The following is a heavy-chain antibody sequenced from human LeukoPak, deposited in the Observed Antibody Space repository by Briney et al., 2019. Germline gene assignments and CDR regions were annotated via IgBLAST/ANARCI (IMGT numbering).Heavy chain of an antibody. CDR2: INSDGSST. CDR3: ARAPRYGSGWYFDY. Sequence: GGSLRLSCAASGFTFSSYWMHWVRQAPGKGLVWVSRINSDGSSTSYADSVKGRFTISRDNAKNTLYLQMNSLRAEDTAVYYCARAPRYGSGWYFDYWGQRTLVTVSS. J-gene: IGHJ4*02. D-gene: IGHD6-19*01. CDR1: GFTFSSYW. V-gene: IGHV3-74*01.